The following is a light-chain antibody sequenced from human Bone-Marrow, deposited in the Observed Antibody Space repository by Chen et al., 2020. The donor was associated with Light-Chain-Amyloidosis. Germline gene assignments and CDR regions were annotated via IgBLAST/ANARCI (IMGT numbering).Light chain of an antibody. Sequence: SYVLTQPSSVSVAPGQTATIPCGGNNIGSTSVHWYQPTPGQAPLLVVYDDSDRPSGIPERLSGSNSGNTATRTISRVEAGDEADYYCQVWDRSSDRPVFGGGTKLTVL. CDR2: DDS. CDR3: QVWDRSSDRPV. V-gene: IGLV3-21*02. CDR1: NIGSTS. J-gene: IGLJ3*02.